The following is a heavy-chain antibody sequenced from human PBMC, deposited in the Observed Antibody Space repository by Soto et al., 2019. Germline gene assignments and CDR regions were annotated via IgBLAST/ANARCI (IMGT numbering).Heavy chain of an antibody. Sequence: QVQLVQSGAEVKKPGASVKVSCKASGYTFTSYGISWVRQAPGQGLEWMGWISAYNGNTNYAQKLQGRVTMTTDTSTSAAYMELRSLRSDDTAVYYCARVNGGPTFLYYYGMDVWGQGTTVTVSS. V-gene: IGHV1-18*01. CDR2: ISAYNGNT. CDR3: ARVNGGPTFLYYYGMDV. J-gene: IGHJ6*02. CDR1: GYTFTSYG. D-gene: IGHD4-17*01.